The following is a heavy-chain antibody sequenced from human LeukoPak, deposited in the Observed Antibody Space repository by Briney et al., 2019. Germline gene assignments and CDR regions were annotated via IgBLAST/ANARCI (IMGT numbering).Heavy chain of an antibody. V-gene: IGHV4-34*01. D-gene: IGHD5-12*01. Sequence: PSETLSLTCAVYGGSFSDYYWSWIRQPPGKGLEWIGEINHSGSTNYNPSLKSRVTISVHTSKNQFSLRLRSVTAADTAVYYCARRRAYSGNDPGYYYYYYMDVWGKGTTVTVSS. CDR2: INHSGST. CDR1: GGSFSDYY. CDR3: ARRRAYSGNDPGYYYYYYMDV. J-gene: IGHJ6*03.